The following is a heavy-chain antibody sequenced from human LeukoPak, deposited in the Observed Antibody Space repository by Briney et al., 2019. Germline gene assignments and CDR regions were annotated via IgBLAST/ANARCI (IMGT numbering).Heavy chain of an antibody. V-gene: IGHV3-48*03. CDR3: ARENYYGSGSYRAGAGNWFDP. D-gene: IGHD3-10*01. J-gene: IGHJ5*02. CDR1: GFTFSSYE. CDR2: ISSSGSTI. Sequence: GGSLRLSCAASGFTFSSYEMNWVRQAPGKGLEWVSYISSSGSTIYYADSVKGRLTISRDNAKNLLYLQMNSLRAEDTAVYYCARENYYGSGSYRAGAGNWFDPWGQGTLVTVSS.